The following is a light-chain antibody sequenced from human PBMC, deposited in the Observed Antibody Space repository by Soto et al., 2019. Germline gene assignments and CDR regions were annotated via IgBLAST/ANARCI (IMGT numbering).Light chain of an antibody. CDR2: TAS. V-gene: IGKV3-15*01. J-gene: IGKJ4*02. Sequence: EIVMTQSPATLSVSPGERATLSCRASQDVSFNLAWYQQKPGQAPRLLIYTASIRATGIPARFSGSGSGTDSTLSTISVLSYNFAVYYYQQYSDWPAGTFGGGTKVEIK. CDR3: QQYSDWPAGT. CDR1: QDVSFN.